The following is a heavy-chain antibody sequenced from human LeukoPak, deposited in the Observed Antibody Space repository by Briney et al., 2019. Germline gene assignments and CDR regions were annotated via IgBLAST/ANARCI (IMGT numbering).Heavy chain of an antibody. V-gene: IGHV3-53*01. Sequence: GGSLRLSCAASGFTVSSNYMSWVRQAPGKGLEWVSVIYSGGSTYYAGSVKGRFTISRDNSENTLYLQMNSLTVDDTAVYFCAKERQTGDYFTSDYWGQGTLVTVSS. CDR3: AKERQTGDYFTSDY. CDR1: GFTVSSNY. CDR2: IYSGGST. J-gene: IGHJ4*02. D-gene: IGHD4-17*01.